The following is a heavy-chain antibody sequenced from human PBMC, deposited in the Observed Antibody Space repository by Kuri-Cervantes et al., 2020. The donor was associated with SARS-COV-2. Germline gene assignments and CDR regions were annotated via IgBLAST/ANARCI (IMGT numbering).Heavy chain of an antibody. Sequence: SQTLSLTCAVSGYSISSGYYWGWIRQPPGKGLEWIGSIYYSGSTYYNPSLKSRVTIPVDTSKNQFSLKLSSVTAADTAVYYCARGSSGYLSPHWFDPWGQGTLVTVSS. D-gene: IGHD5-12*01. CDR2: IYYSGST. J-gene: IGHJ5*02. CDR3: ARGSSGYLSPHWFDP. CDR1: GYSISSGYY. V-gene: IGHV4-38-2*01.